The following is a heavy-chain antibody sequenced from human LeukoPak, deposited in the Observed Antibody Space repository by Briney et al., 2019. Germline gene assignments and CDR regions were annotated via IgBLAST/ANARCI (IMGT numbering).Heavy chain of an antibody. CDR3: ARAPIPYDRSRTDYRFDS. J-gene: IGHJ5*02. CDR2: IYYSGST. CDR1: GGSISSYY. D-gene: IGHD3-16*01. Sequence: SSETMSLTCSVSGGSISSYYWSWIRQPPGKGLEWIGYIYYSGSTNYNPSLKSRVTISLDTSKSQFSLKLTSVTAADTAVYYCARAPIPYDRSRTDYRFDSYSQGTVAIVAS. V-gene: IGHV4-59*01.